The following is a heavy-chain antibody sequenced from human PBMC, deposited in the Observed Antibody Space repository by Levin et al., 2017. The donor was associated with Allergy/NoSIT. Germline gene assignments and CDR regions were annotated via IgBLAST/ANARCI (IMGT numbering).Heavy chain of an antibody. V-gene: IGHV3-23*01. D-gene: IGHD6-19*01. CDR3: AKGEWLEKGFDY. J-gene: IGHJ4*02. Sequence: LSLTCAASGFPFSTYAMSWVRQAPGKGLDWVSSISGSGASTYYADSVKGRFTISRDNSKNTLYLQMNSLRAEDTAVFYCAKGEWLEKGFDYWGQGTLVTVSS. CDR2: ISGSGAST. CDR1: GFPFSTYA.